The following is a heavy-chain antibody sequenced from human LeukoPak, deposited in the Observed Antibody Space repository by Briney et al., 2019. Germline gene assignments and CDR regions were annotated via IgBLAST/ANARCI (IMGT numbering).Heavy chain of an antibody. CDR1: GYTFTSYG. J-gene: IGHJ6*03. Sequence: ASVKVSCKASGYTFTSYGISWVRQAPGQGLEWMGWISAYNGNTNYAQKLQGRVTMTTDTSTSTAYMELSRLKSDDTAVYYCARNGAPGPHYYYMDVWGKGTTVTVSS. V-gene: IGHV1-18*01. D-gene: IGHD2-8*01. CDR3: ARNGAPGPHYYYMDV. CDR2: ISAYNGNT.